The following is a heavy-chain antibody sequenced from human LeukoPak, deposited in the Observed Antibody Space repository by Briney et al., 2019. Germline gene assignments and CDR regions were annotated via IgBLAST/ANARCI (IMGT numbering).Heavy chain of an antibody. J-gene: IGHJ4*02. V-gene: IGHV1-2*02. CDR3: ARGRYCISSTCSNAGDYFDY. Sequence: GASVKVSCKASGYTFTGYYIHWVRQAPGQGLEWMGWINPNSGGTNYAQKFQGRVTMTRDTSISTAYMELSRLRSDDTAVYYCARGRYCISSTCSNAGDYFDYWGQGTLVTVSS. CDR1: GYTFTGYY. D-gene: IGHD2-2*01. CDR2: INPNSGGT.